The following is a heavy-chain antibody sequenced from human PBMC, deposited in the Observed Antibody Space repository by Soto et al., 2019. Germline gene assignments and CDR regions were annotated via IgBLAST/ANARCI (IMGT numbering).Heavy chain of an antibody. Sequence: QVQLQESGPGLVKPSGTLSLTCAVSGASISGPNWWSWVRQSPGKGLEWIGEIYHSGATSYNPSLKSRVSISIDKSKTHFSLRLTSVTAADTAVYYCARSGYDNSGYSRNYYYFNLWGRGTLVTVSS. J-gene: IGHJ2*01. CDR2: IYHSGAT. CDR1: GASISGPNW. V-gene: IGHV4-4*02. D-gene: IGHD3-22*01. CDR3: ARSGYDNSGYSRNYYYFNL.